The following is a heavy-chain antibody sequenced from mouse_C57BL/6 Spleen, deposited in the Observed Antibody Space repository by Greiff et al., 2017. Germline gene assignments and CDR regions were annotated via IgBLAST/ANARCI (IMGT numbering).Heavy chain of an antibody. V-gene: IGHV5-17*01. J-gene: IGHJ2*01. Sequence: EVKVVESGGGLVKPGGSLKLSCAASGFTFSDYGMHWVRQAPERGLEWVAYISSGSSTIYYADTVKGRFTISRDNAKNTLFLQMTSLWSEDTAMYYCARDHYYGSSYLDYWGQGTTLTVSS. CDR1: GFTFSDYG. D-gene: IGHD1-1*01. CDR2: ISSGSSTI. CDR3: ARDHYYGSSYLDY.